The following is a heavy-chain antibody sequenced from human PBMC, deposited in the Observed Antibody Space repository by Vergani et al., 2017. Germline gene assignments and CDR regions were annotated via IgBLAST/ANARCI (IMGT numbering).Heavy chain of an antibody. CDR2: ISYDGSNK. J-gene: IGHJ6*03. Sequence: QVQLVESGGGVVQPGRSLRLSCAASGFTFSSYAMHWVRQAPGKGLEWVAVISYDGSNKYYADSVKGRFTISRDNSKNTLYLQMNSLRAEDTAVYYCARVQGDIVVVPAVRGHMDVWGKGTTVTVSS. D-gene: IGHD2-2*01. CDR1: GFTFSSYA. V-gene: IGHV3-30-3*01. CDR3: ARVQGDIVVVPAVRGHMDV.